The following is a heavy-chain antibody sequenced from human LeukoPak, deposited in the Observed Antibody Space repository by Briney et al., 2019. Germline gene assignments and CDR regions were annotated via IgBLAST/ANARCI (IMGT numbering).Heavy chain of an antibody. CDR3: ARRRSSGYPVYFDY. Sequence: SETLSLTCTVSGGSISSSSYYWGWIRQPPGKGLEWIGSIYYSGSTYYNPSLKSRVTISVDTSKNQFSLKLTSVTAADTAVYYCARRRSSGYPVYFDYWGQGTLVTVSS. V-gene: IGHV4-39*01. D-gene: IGHD3-22*01. CDR1: GGSISSSSYY. CDR2: IYYSGST. J-gene: IGHJ4*02.